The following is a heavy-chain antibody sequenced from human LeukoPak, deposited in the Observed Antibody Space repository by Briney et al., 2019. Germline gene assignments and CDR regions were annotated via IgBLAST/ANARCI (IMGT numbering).Heavy chain of an antibody. CDR2: IYHNGST. V-gene: IGHV4-4*02. J-gene: IGHJ6*03. D-gene: IGHD2-15*01. Sequence: SETLSLTCAVSGGSIGTGNWWTWVRQSPDKGLEWIGEIYHNGSTNYNPSLKSRVTLSVENSKNHFSLRLTSLTAADTAVYYCAREGSRRLYMDVWGRGTTITVSS. CDR1: GGSIGTGNW. CDR3: AREGSRRLYMDV.